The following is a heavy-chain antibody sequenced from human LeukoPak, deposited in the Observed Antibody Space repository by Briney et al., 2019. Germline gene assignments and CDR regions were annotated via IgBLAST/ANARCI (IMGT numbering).Heavy chain of an antibody. Sequence: GRSLRLSCAASGFTFGSYGMHWVRQAPGKGLEWVAIIWYDGSNKYYADSVKGRFTISRDNSKNTLYLQMTSLRAEDTAVYYCARDTGATDRAFDYWGQGTRVTVSS. V-gene: IGHV3-33*01. CDR2: IWYDGSNK. D-gene: IGHD5-12*01. CDR3: ARDTGATDRAFDY. J-gene: IGHJ4*02. CDR1: GFTFGSYG.